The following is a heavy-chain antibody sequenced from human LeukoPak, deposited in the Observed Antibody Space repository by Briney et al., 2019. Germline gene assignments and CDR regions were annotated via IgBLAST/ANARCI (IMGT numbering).Heavy chain of an antibody. CDR1: GSPFSAFS. Sequence: GGPLGPSCQAPGSPFSAFSMSGARKSQTKGRGWVANIKQDGSERYYVDSVKGRFTISRDNAKNSLSLQMNNLRVEDTAVYYCARAGSHWHYVYWGQGTVVTVSS. D-gene: IGHD3-10*01. CDR2: IKQDGSER. V-gene: IGHV3-7*01. J-gene: IGHJ4*02. CDR3: ARAGSHWHYVY.